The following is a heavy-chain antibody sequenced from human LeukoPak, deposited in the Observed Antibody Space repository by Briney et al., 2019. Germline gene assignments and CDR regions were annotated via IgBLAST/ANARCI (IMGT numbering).Heavy chain of an antibody. J-gene: IGHJ6*03. Sequence: SETLSLTCTVSGGSISSYYWGWIRQPPGKGLEWIGYIYYSGSTNYNPSLKSRVTISVDTSKNQFSLKLSSVTAADTAVYYCARVKVETAMVTKLYYYYYMDVWGKGTTVTISS. CDR3: ARVKVETAMVTKLYYYYYMDV. V-gene: IGHV4-59*01. CDR1: GGSISSYY. D-gene: IGHD5-18*01. CDR2: IYYSGST.